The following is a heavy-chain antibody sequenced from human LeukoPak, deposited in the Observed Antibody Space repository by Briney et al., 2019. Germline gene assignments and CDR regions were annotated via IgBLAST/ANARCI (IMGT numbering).Heavy chain of an antibody. CDR2: IYYSGST. D-gene: IGHD6-13*01. Sequence: SETLSLTCTVSGVSISSYYWSWIRQPPGKGLEWIGYIYYSGSTNYNPSLKSRVTISVDTSKNQFSLKLSSVTAADTAVYYCASQGYSSSWYEYFQHWGQGTLVTVSP. CDR1: GVSISSYY. V-gene: IGHV4-59*08. J-gene: IGHJ1*01. CDR3: ASQGYSSSWYEYFQH.